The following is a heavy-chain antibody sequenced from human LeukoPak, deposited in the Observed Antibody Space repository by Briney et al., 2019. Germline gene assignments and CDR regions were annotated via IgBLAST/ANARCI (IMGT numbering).Heavy chain of an antibody. CDR1: GFTFSSYG. Sequence: GGSLRLSCAASGFTFSSYGMHWVRQAPGKGLEWVAVISYDGSNKYYADSVKGRFTISKDNSKNTLYLQMNSLRAEDTAVYYCAKTRLRLSQPPDYYFDYWGQGTLVTVSS. D-gene: IGHD5-12*01. CDR2: ISYDGSNK. J-gene: IGHJ4*02. CDR3: AKTRLRLSQPPDYYFDY. V-gene: IGHV3-30*18.